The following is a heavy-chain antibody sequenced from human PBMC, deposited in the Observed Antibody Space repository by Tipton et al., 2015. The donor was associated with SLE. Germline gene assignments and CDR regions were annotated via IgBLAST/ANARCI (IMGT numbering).Heavy chain of an antibody. D-gene: IGHD2-2*02. Sequence: TLSLTCTVSGGSTTNYYWSWIRQPPGKGLEWIGYIHTSGSTNYNPSLKSRVTISVDKSKKQFSLKLSSVTAADTAVYYCARSIYTSGIPPGYWGQGPLVTVSS. J-gene: IGHJ4*02. CDR1: GGSTTNYY. CDR2: IHTSGST. CDR3: ARSIYTSGIPPGY. V-gene: IGHV4-4*09.